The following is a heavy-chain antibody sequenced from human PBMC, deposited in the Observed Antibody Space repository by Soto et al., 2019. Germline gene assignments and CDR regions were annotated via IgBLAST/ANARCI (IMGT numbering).Heavy chain of an antibody. CDR3: ARDYWVDFGVVPPPPYGMDV. V-gene: IGHV4-4*07. J-gene: IGHJ6*02. D-gene: IGHD3-3*01. CDR2: IYTSGST. Sequence: PSETLSLTCTVSGGSISSYYWSWIRQPAGKGLEWIGRIYTSGSTNYNPSLKSRVTMSVDTSKNQFSLKLSSVTAADTAVYYCARDYWVDFGVVPPPPYGMDVWGQGNTVTVYS. CDR1: GGSISSYY.